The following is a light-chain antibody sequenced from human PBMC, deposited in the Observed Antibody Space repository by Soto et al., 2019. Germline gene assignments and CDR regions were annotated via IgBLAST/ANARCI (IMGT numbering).Light chain of an antibody. CDR2: DVS. J-gene: IGKJ1*01. CDR3: QQYGMSPT. Sequence: EIGLTQSPGTLSLSPGERATLSCRSSHSVSSNYLAWYQQKPGQAPRLLIYDVSSRATGIPDRFSGSVSGTDFTLTISILEPVDVAVDYCQQYGMSPTCGQGPKVESK. CDR1: HSVSSNY. V-gene: IGKV3-20*01.